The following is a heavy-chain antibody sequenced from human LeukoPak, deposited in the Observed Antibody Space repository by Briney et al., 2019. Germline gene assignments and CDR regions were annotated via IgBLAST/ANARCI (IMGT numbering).Heavy chain of an antibody. CDR2: ISYDGSNK. CDR1: GFTFSSYA. V-gene: IGHV3-30-3*02. Sequence: PGGSLRLSCAASGFTFSSYAMHWVRQAPGKGLEWVAVISYDGSNKYYADSVKGRFTISRDNSKNTLYLQMNSLRAEDTAVYYCAKISLPMVRGVSYYFDYWGQGTLVTVSS. J-gene: IGHJ4*02. D-gene: IGHD3-10*01. CDR3: AKISLPMVRGVSYYFDY.